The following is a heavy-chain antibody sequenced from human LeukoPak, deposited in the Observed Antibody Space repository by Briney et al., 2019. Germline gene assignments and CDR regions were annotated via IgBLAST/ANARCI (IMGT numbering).Heavy chain of an antibody. D-gene: IGHD3-10*01. CDR3: ASYAYYYGSGSSPRFDY. J-gene: IGHJ4*02. V-gene: IGHV3-11*01. CDR2: ISSSGSTL. CDR1: GFTFSDYY. Sequence: GGSLRLSCAASGFTFSDYYMSWIRQAPGKGLEWVSYISSSGSTLYYADSVKGRFTISRDNAKNSLYLQMNSLRAEDTAVYYCASYAYYYGSGSSPRFDYWGQGTLVTVSS.